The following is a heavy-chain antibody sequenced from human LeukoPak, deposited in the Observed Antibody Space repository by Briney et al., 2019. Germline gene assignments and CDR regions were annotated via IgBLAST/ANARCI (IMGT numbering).Heavy chain of an antibody. CDR1: GYTFTSYY. J-gene: IGHJ4*02. CDR2: INPSGGST. V-gene: IGHV1-46*01. Sequence: ASVKVSCKASGYTFTSYYMHWVRQAPGQGLEWMGIINPSGGSTSYAQKFQGRVTMTRDTSTSTVYMELSSLRSEDTAVYYRARAFTRYSSFSGVSYWGQGTLVTVSS. D-gene: IGHD6-19*01. CDR3: ARAFTRYSSFSGVSY.